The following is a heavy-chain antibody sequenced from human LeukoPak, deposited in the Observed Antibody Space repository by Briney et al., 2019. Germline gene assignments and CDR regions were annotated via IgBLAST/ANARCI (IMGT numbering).Heavy chain of an antibody. CDR3: ARGYFWSGSRYGMDV. V-gene: IGHV4-61*02. D-gene: IGHD3-3*01. Sequence: SQTLPLTCTVSGGSISSGSYYWSWIRQPAGKGLEWIGRIYTSGSTNYNPSLKSRVTISVDTSKNQFSLKLSSVTAADTAVYHCARGYFWSGSRYGMDVWGQGTTVTVSS. CDR2: IYTSGST. J-gene: IGHJ6*02. CDR1: GGSISSGSYY.